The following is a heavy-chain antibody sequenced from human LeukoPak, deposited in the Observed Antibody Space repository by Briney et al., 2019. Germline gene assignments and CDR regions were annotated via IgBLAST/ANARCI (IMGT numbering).Heavy chain of an antibody. CDR1: GFTFSSYS. CDR2: ISSSSSYI. D-gene: IGHD2-2*02. V-gene: IGHV3-21*01. Sequence: GGSLRLSCAASGFTFSSYSMNWVRQAPGKGLEWVSSISSSSSYIYYADSVKGRFTISRDNAKNSLYLQMNSLRAEDTAVYHCARDAGDIPDYWGQGTLVTVSS. J-gene: IGHJ4*02. CDR3: ARDAGDIPDY.